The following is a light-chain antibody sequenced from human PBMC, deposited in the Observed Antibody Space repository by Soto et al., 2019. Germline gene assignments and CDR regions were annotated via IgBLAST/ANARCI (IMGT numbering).Light chain of an antibody. J-gene: IGKJ4*01. Sequence: EIVLTQSPATLSLSPGERATLSCMASQSVSSYLAWYQQKPGQAPSLLIYDASNMATGIPARFSGSGSGTDFSLTISSLEPEDFAVYYCQQRSNWPLTFGGGTKVEIK. CDR3: QQRSNWPLT. V-gene: IGKV3-11*01. CDR1: QSVSSY. CDR2: DAS.